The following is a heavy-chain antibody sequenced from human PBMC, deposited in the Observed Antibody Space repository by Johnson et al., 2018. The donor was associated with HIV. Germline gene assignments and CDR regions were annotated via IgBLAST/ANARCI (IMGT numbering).Heavy chain of an antibody. Sequence: VQLVESGGGLVQPGGSLRLSCAASGFIVSSNYMNWVRQAPGKGLEWVSVIYSGDTTYYADSVKGRFTISRDNSKNTLYLQMSSLRVEDTALYYCAKAYSDGAVDIWGQGTMVTVSS. D-gene: IGHD5-18*01. J-gene: IGHJ3*02. V-gene: IGHV3-66*01. CDR2: IYSGDTT. CDR1: GFIVSSNY. CDR3: AKAYSDGAVDI.